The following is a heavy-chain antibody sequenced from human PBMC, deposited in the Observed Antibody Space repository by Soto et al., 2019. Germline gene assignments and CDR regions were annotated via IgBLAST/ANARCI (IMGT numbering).Heavy chain of an antibody. J-gene: IGHJ6*02. CDR2: IYHSGTL. CDR3: VRSVPAATWQYSGMDV. CDR1: GDSVSSSSC. Sequence: QVRLQESGPGLVEPSGTLSLTCAVSGDSVSSSSCWSWVRQAPGKGLEWIGEIYHSGTLNYNPSRASRVSVSVDKSRNQLSLNLKSVTAADTAVYYCVRSVPAATWQYSGMDVWGQGTTVTVSS. D-gene: IGHD2-2*01. V-gene: IGHV4-4*02.